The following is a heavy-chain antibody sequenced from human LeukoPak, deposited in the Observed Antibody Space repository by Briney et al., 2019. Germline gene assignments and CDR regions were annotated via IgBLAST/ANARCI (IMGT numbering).Heavy chain of an antibody. Sequence: SVKVSCKASGYTFTSYDINWVRQATGQGLEWMGRIIPILGIANYAQKFQGRVTITADKSTSTAYMELSSLRSEDTAVYYCARDTITRDAFDIWGQGTMVTVSS. CDR2: IIPILGIA. V-gene: IGHV1-69*04. CDR1: GYTFTSYD. J-gene: IGHJ3*02. D-gene: IGHD1-14*01. CDR3: ARDTITRDAFDI.